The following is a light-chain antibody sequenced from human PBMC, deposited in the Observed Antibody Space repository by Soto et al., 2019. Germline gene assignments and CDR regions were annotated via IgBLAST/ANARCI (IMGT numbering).Light chain of an antibody. Sequence: EIVLTQSPGTLSLSPGERATLSCRASQSVSSSYLAWYKQKHGQAPRLLMYGASSRATGIPDRFSGSGSGTDFTLTISRLEPEDGAVYYCQQYGSSPWYTLGQGTKLELK. CDR1: QSVSSSY. J-gene: IGKJ2*01. V-gene: IGKV3-20*01. CDR2: GAS. CDR3: QQYGSSPWYT.